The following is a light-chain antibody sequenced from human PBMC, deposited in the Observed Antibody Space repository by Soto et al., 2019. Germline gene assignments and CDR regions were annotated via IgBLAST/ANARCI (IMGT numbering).Light chain of an antibody. CDR2: WAS. V-gene: IGKV4-1*01. CDR1: QSVLYSSNNKNY. Sequence: DIVMTQSPDSLAVSLGERATINCKSSQSVLYSSNNKNYLAWYQQKPRQPPKLLIYWASTRQSGVPDRFSGSGSGTDFTLTISSLQAEDVAVYYCQQYYSIPVTFGPGTKVDIK. CDR3: QQYYSIPVT. J-gene: IGKJ3*01.